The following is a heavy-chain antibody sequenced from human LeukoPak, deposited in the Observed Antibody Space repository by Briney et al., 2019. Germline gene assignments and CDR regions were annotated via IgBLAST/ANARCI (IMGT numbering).Heavy chain of an antibody. CDR3: ATGDKVDY. D-gene: IGHD3-10*01. CDR2: IYYSGST. V-gene: IGHV4-61*01. CDR1: GGSFSSGSYY. J-gene: IGHJ4*02. Sequence: SETLSLTCTVSGGSFSSGSYYWSWIRQPPGKGLEWIGYIYYSGSTNYNPSLKSRVTISVDTSKNQFSLKLSSVTAADTAVYYCATGDKVDYWGQGTLVTVSS.